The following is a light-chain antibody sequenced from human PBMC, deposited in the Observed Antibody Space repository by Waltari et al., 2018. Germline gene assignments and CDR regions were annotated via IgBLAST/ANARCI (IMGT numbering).Light chain of an antibody. V-gene: IGKV1-9*01. J-gene: IGKJ4*01. CDR2: SAS. CDR1: QGISNY. CDR3: QQSYDTVLT. Sequence: IQLTQSPSFLSASVRDRVTIPCRASQGISNYLAWYQQKPGKAPKLLIYSASTLQSGVPSRFSGSGSGTEFSLTISSLQPEDFATYYCQQSYDTVLTFGGGTRVEIK.